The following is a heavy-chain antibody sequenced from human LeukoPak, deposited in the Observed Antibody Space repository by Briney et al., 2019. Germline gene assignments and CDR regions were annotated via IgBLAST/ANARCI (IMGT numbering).Heavy chain of an antibody. V-gene: IGHV4-59*01. Sequence: SETLSLTCTISGGSLSSYYWTWARQPPGKGLEWIGYIYSSGSTNYNPSLKSRVSISIDTSKNQFSLNLSSVTAADTAVYYCAGGGGAGLADWGQGTLVTVSS. D-gene: IGHD4-23*01. CDR2: IYSSGST. CDR3: AGGGGAGLAD. CDR1: GGSLSSYY. J-gene: IGHJ4*02.